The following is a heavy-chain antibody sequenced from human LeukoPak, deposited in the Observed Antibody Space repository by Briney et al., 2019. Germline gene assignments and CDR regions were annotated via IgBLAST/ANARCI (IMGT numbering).Heavy chain of an antibody. CDR1: GGSISSGDYY. CDR3: ARNYYGSGSAFDP. J-gene: IGHJ5*02. D-gene: IGHD3-10*01. Sequence: PSETLSLTCTVSGGSISSGDYYWSWIRQPPGKGLEWIRYIYYSGSTYYNPSLKSRVTISVDTSKNQFSLKLSSVTAADTAVYYCARNYYGSGSAFDPWGQGTLVTVSS. V-gene: IGHV4-30-4*01. CDR2: IYYSGST.